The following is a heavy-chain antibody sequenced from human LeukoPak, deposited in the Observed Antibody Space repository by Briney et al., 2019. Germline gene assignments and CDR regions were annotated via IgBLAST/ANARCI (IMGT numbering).Heavy chain of an antibody. D-gene: IGHD3-10*01. V-gene: IGHV3-21*01. CDR2: ISSSSSYI. CDR1: GFTFSSYS. Sequence: GGSLRLSCAASGFTFSSYSMNWVRQAPGKGLEWVSSISSSSSYIYYADSVKGRFTISRDNAKNSLYLQMNSLRAEDTAVYYCARDLRITMVRGVGDHYSDWGQGTLVTVSS. CDR3: ARDLRITMVRGVGDHYSD. J-gene: IGHJ4*02.